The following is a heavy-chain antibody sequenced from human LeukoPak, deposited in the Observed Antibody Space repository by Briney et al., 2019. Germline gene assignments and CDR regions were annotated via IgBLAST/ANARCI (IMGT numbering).Heavy chain of an antibody. CDR1: GGSISSYY. V-gene: IGHV4-59*01. CDR2: IYYSGST. CDR3: ARATRYSYGYYFDY. J-gene: IGHJ4*02. Sequence: SETLSLTCTVSGGSISSYYWSWIRQPPGKGLEWIGYIYYSGSTNYNPSLKSRVTISVDTSKNQSSLKLSSVTAADTAVYYCARATRYSYGYYFDYWGQGTLVTVSS. D-gene: IGHD5-18*01.